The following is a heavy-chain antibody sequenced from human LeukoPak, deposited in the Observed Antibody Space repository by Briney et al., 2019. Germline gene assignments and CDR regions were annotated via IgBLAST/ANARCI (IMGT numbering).Heavy chain of an antibody. D-gene: IGHD3-10*01. V-gene: IGHV3-23*01. Sequence: GGSLRLSCAASGITFSSYAMSWVRQAPGKGLEWVSAIGGSGGSTYYADSVKGRFTISRDNSKNTLYLQMNSLRAEDTAVYYCAKGTRPYGSGSSLFDYWGQGTLVTVSS. J-gene: IGHJ4*02. CDR1: GITFSSYA. CDR3: AKGTRPYGSGSSLFDY. CDR2: IGGSGGST.